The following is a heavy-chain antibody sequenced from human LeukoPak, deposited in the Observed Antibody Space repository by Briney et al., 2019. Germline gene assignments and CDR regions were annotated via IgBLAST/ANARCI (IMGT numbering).Heavy chain of an antibody. CDR1: GFTFSSYE. CDR2: ITSSGSTT. Sequence: GGSLRLSCAASGFTFSSYEMNWVRRAPGKGLEWVSYITSSGSTTHYADSVKGRFTISRDNAKNSLYLQMNSLRAEDTAVYYCAELGITMIGGVWGKGTTVTISS. V-gene: IGHV3-48*03. CDR3: AELGITMIGGV. D-gene: IGHD3-10*02. J-gene: IGHJ6*04.